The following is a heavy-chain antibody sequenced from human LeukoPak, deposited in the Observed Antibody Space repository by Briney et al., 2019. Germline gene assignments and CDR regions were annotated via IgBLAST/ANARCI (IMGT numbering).Heavy chain of an antibody. CDR1: GGSISSYY. Sequence: SETLSLTCTVSGGSISSYYWSWIRQPPGKGLEWIGYIYYSGSTNYNPSLKSRVTISVDTSKNQFSLKLSSVTAADTAVYYCARGVGATPYYYYYYMDVWGKGTTVTISS. CDR2: IYYSGST. J-gene: IGHJ6*03. V-gene: IGHV4-59*01. D-gene: IGHD1-26*01. CDR3: ARGVGATPYYYYYYMDV.